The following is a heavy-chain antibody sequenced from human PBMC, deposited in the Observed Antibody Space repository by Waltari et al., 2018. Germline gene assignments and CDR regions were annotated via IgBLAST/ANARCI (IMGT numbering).Heavy chain of an antibody. D-gene: IGHD4-4*01. V-gene: IGHV1-18*01. Sequence: QVLLVQSGAEFKEPGASVKVSCRTSGYSFGSLGIGWVRQVPGQGLEWMGGITGYNDRTVYAEKFQGRVTMTRDTSTTTAHMELRALTSGDTAVYFCARGRTVRTYDYFDSWGQGTLVTVSS. CDR1: GYSFGSLG. CDR2: ITGYNDRT. CDR3: ARGRTVRTYDYFDS. J-gene: IGHJ4*02.